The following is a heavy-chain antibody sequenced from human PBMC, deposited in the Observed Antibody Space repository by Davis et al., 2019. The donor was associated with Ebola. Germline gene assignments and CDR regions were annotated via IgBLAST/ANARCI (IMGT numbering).Heavy chain of an antibody. V-gene: IGHV3-48*02. Sequence: PGGSLRLSCAASGVIFSDYSMSWVRQSPGKGLEWLSYISSGGVTTYYADSVKGRFTTSRDNAKNSLFLQMNSLRDEDTAVYYCARVNLWSRGWGMDVWGKGTTVTVSS. D-gene: IGHD2-21*01. CDR2: ISSGGVTT. J-gene: IGHJ6*04. CDR1: GVIFSDYS. CDR3: ARVNLWSRGWGMDV.